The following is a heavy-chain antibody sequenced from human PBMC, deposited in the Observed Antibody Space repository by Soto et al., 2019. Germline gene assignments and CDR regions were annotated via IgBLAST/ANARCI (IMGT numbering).Heavy chain of an antibody. V-gene: IGHV3-30*18. CDR2: ISYDGSNK. J-gene: IGHJ6*02. Sequence: GGSLRLSCAASGFTFSSYGMHGVRQAPGKGLEWVAVISYDGSNKYYADSVKGRFTISRDNSKNTLYLQMNSLRAEDTAVYYSAKVPHGSNYYGMDVWGQGTTVTVSS. CDR3: AKVPHGSNYYGMDV. CDR1: GFTFSSYG. D-gene: IGHD1-26*01.